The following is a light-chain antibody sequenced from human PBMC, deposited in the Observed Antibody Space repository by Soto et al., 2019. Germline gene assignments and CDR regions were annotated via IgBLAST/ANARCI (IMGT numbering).Light chain of an antibody. V-gene: IGLV1-40*01. CDR1: SSNIGAGYA. CDR3: QSYDSSLSGVV. Sequence: QSVLTQPPSVSGAPGQRVTISCTGSSSNIGAGYAVHWYQQLPGTAPKLLIYDNNNRPSGVPDRFSGSESGTSASLAIPGLKAEDEADYYCQSYDSSLSGVVFGGGTKLTVL. J-gene: IGLJ2*01. CDR2: DNN.